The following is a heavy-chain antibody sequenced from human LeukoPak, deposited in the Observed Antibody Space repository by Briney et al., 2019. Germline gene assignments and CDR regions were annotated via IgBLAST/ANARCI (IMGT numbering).Heavy chain of an antibody. V-gene: IGHV4-30-4*08. CDR2: IYYSGST. CDR3: ARVKAFTSDSSGYYYDY. CDR1: GGSISSGDYY. Sequence: SQTLSLTCTVSGGSISSGDYYWSWIRQPPGKGLEWIGYIYYSGSTYYNPSLKSRVTISVDTSKNQFSLKLSSVTAADTAVYYCARVKAFTSDSSGYYYDYWGQGTLVTVSS. D-gene: IGHD3-22*01. J-gene: IGHJ4*02.